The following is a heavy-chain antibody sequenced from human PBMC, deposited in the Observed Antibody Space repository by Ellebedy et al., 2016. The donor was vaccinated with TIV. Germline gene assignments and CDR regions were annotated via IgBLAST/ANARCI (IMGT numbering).Heavy chain of an antibody. CDR1: GGTFKTDT. V-gene: IGHV1-69*13. CDR3: ARGGVTVTLENVSLDV. CDR2: IIAMSGTV. J-gene: IGHJ3*01. D-gene: IGHD2-15*01. Sequence: AASVQVSCKASGGTFKTDTPSRLRHVSGHGLLWVGQIIAMSGTVKSDRLTLTADESTNTAFLELSSLRSEDTAIYYCARGGVTVTLENVSLDVWGQGTRVTVSS.